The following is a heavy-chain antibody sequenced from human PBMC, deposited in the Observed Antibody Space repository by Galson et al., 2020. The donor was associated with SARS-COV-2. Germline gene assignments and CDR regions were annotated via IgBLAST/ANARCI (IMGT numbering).Heavy chain of an antibody. CDR2: IVVGSGNT. Sequence: SEKVSCKASGFTFTSSAMQWVRQARGPRLEWIGWIVVGSGNTNYAQKFQERVTITRDMSASTAYMELSSLRSEDTAVYYCAARGLLGEFPQWGQGTLVTVSS. CDR3: AARGLLGEFPQ. V-gene: IGHV1-58*02. CDR1: GFTFTSSA. J-gene: IGHJ4*02. D-gene: IGHD3-16*01.